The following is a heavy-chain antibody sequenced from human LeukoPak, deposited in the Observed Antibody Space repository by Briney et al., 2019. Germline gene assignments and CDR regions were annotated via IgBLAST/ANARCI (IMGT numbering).Heavy chain of an antibody. V-gene: IGHV3-43*02. CDR3: AKVNIVVVVAAALDY. Sequence: GGSLRLSCAASGFTFDDYAMHWARQAPGKGLEWVSLISGDGGSTYYADSVKGRFTISRDNSKDSLYLQMNSLRTEDTALYYCAKVNIVVVVAAALDYWGQGTPVTVSS. D-gene: IGHD2-15*01. CDR2: ISGDGGST. CDR1: GFTFDDYA. J-gene: IGHJ4*02.